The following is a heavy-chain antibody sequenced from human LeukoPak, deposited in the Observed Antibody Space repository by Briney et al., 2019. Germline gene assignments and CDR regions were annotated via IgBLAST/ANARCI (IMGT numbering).Heavy chain of an antibody. V-gene: IGHV3-23*01. CDR3: AKVRTYFYHGLDV. Sequence: GGSLRLSCAASGFTFNPSPMTWVRQAPGKGLEWVSGISASTSGTYYADSVKGRFTISRDNSKDTVFLQMNSLGAEDTAVYYCAKVRTYFYHGLDVWGQGTTVTVSS. CDR2: ISASTSGT. CDR1: GFTFNPSP. D-gene: IGHD1-14*01. J-gene: IGHJ6*02.